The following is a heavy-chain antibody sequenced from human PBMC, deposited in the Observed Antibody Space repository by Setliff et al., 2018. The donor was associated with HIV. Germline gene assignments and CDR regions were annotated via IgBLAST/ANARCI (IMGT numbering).Heavy chain of an antibody. Sequence: SETLSLTCAVYGGSFSGYYWSWIRQPPGKGLEWIGEINHSGSTNYNPSLKSRVTISVDTSKNQFSLKLSSVTAADTAVYYCATLKKFSATPMDVWGNGTMVTVSS. D-gene: IGHD3-9*01. CDR1: GGSFSGYY. CDR2: INHSGST. V-gene: IGHV4-34*01. CDR3: ATLKKFSATPMDV. J-gene: IGHJ6*04.